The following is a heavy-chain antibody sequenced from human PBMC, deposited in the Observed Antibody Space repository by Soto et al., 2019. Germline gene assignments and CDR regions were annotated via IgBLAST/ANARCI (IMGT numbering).Heavy chain of an antibody. J-gene: IGHJ4*02. Sequence: LRLSCAASGFTFSSYGMHWVRQAPGKGLEWVAVISYDGSNKYYADSVKGRFTISRDNSKNTLYLQMNSLRAEDTAVYYCVTTSIAALDWGQGTLVTVSS. CDR1: GFTFSSYG. V-gene: IGHV3-30*03. CDR3: VTTSIAALD. D-gene: IGHD6-6*01. CDR2: ISYDGSNK.